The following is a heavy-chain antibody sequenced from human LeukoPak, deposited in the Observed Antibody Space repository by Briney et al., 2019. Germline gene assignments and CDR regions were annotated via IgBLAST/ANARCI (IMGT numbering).Heavy chain of an antibody. V-gene: IGHV3-33*08. CDR1: GFTFSSYA. Sequence: GGSLRLSCAASGFTFSSYAMSWVRQAPGKGLEWVAVIWYDGSNKYYADSVKGRFTISRDNSKNTLYLQMNSLRAEDTAVYYCARGGDFWSGQEPIVYWGQGTLVTVSS. CDR3: ARGGDFWSGQEPIVY. J-gene: IGHJ4*02. CDR2: IWYDGSNK. D-gene: IGHD3-3*01.